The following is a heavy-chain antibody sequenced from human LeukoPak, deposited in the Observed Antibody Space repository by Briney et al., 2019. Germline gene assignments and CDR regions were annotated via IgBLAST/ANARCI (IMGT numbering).Heavy chain of an antibody. V-gene: IGHV4-39*01. CDR2: IYYSGST. D-gene: IGHD3-9*01. CDR3: ARSEYDILTGAIDY. Sequence: SETLSLTCTVSGGSISSSSYYWGWIRQPPGKGLEWIGYIYYSGSTYYNPSLKSRVTMSVDTSKNQFSLKLTSVTAADTAVYYCARSEYDILTGAIDYWGQGTLVTVSS. J-gene: IGHJ4*02. CDR1: GGSISSSSYY.